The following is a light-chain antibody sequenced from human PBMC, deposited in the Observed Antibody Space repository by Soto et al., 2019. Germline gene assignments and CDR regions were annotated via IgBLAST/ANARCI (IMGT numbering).Light chain of an antibody. CDR2: NNN. CDR3: ALWDDSLNGLRV. V-gene: IGLV1-44*01. CDR1: SSNIGSNL. Sequence: QPVLTQPPSASGTPGQTGTISCSGSSSNIGSNLVNWYQLLPGTTPRLLIYNNNQRPSAVPDRFSGSKSGTSASLAISGLQSEDEGDYFCALWDDSLNGLRVFGGGTKVTVL. J-gene: IGLJ3*02.